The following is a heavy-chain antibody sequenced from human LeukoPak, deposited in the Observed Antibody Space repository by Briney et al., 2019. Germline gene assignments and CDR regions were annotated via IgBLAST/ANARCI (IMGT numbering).Heavy chain of an antibody. J-gene: IGHJ4*02. CDR3: ASSLVDTAMDLDY. V-gene: IGHV4-59*01. CDR1: GGSISSYY. Sequence: SETLSLTCTVSGGSISSYYWSWIRQPPGKGLEWIGYIYYSGSTNYNPSLKSRVTISVDTSKNQFSLKLSSVTAAVTAVYYCASSLVDTAMDLDYWGQGTLVTVSS. D-gene: IGHD5-18*01. CDR2: IYYSGST.